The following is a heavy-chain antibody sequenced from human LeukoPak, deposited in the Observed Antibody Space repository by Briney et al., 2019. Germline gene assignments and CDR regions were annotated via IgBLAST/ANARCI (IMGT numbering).Heavy chain of an antibody. V-gene: IGHV4-4*07. CDR2: VYTSGDA. CDR3: ARYGDPNYYFDY. J-gene: IGHJ4*02. CDR1: GGSISSYY. Sequence: PSETLSLTCTVSGGSISSYYWSSIRQPAGKGLEWIGRVYTSGDAKYNPSLENRVSMSLDTSKNQFSLKLTFVTAADTAVYYCARYGDPNYYFDYWGQGTLVTVSS. D-gene: IGHD1-7*01.